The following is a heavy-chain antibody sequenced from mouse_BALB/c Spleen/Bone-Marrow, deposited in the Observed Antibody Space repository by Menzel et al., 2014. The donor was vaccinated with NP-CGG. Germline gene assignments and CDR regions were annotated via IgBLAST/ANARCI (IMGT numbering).Heavy chain of an antibody. CDR1: GFAFSRYW. CDR3: ARLNYYGNLFV. CDR2: INPDSSTI. J-gene: IGHJ1*01. V-gene: IGHV4-1*02. Sequence: VQLQQSGGGLVQPGGSLKLSCAASGFAFSRYWMSWVRQVPGKGLEWIGEINPDSSTINYTPSLKDKFIISRDNAKNTLYLQMSKVRSEDTALYCCARLNYYGNLFVWGAGTTVTVSS. D-gene: IGHD1-1*01.